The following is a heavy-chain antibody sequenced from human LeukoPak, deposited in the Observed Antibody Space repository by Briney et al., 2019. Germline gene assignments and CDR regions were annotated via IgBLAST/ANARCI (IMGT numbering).Heavy chain of an antibody. CDR3: ARGRGRDGYNYFDY. V-gene: IGHV4-34*01. J-gene: IGHJ4*02. CDR2: INHSGST. D-gene: IGHD5-24*01. CDR1: GGSFSGYY. Sequence: TSETLSLTCAVYGGSFSGYYWSWIRQPPGKGLEWIGEINHSGSTNYNPSLKSRVTISVDTSKNQFSLKLSSVTAADTAVYYCARGRGRDGYNYFDYWGQGTLVTVSS.